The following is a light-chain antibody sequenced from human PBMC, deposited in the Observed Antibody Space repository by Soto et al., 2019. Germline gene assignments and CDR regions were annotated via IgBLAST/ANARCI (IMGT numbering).Light chain of an antibody. Sequence: DIQMTQSPSTLSASIGDRVTITCRASQSMNDWLAWYQQKPGKAPKVLIYDASSLQSGVPSRFSGSRSGTEFTLTFDSLQPDDVATYYCLRYNAFSQTFGQGTKVEI. V-gene: IGKV1-5*01. CDR1: QSMNDW. CDR2: DAS. CDR3: LRYNAFSQT. J-gene: IGKJ1*01.